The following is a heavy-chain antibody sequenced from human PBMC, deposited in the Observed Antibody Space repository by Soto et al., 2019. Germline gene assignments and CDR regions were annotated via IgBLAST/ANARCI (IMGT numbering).Heavy chain of an antibody. CDR2: FDPEDGET. D-gene: IGHD3-10*01. J-gene: IGHJ4*02. V-gene: IGHV1-24*01. CDR3: ATGSFDGSGSYYHFDY. Sequence: QVQLVQSGAEVKKPGASVKVSCKVSGYTLTELSMHWVRQAPGKGLEWMGGFDPEDGETIYAQKFQGRGTMTEDTSTDTDYMELSSLSSEDPAVYYCATGSFDGSGSYYHFDYWGQGTLVTVSS. CDR1: GYTLTELS.